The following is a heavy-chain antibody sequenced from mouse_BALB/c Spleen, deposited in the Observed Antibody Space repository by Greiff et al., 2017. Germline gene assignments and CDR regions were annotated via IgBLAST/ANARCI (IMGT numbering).Heavy chain of an antibody. V-gene: IGHV5-6-5*01. CDR1: GFTFSSYA. Sequence: LVESGGGLVKPGGSLKLSCAASGFTFSSYAMSWVRQTPEKRLEWVASISSGGSTYYPDSVKGRFTISRDNARNILYLQMSSLRSEDTAMYYCARKGGSDAMDYWGQGTSVTVSS. J-gene: IGHJ4*01. CDR3: ARKGGSDAMDY. CDR2: ISSGGST.